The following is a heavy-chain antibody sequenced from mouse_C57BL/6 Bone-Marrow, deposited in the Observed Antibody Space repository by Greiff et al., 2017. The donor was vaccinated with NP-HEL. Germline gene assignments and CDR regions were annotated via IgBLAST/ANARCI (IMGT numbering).Heavy chain of an antibody. CDR3: ARNRIYYDYVDYAMDY. CDR1: GYSFTGYF. V-gene: IGHV1-20*01. J-gene: IGHJ4*01. CDR2: INPYNGDT. Sequence: EVQLQQSGPELVKPGDSVKISCKASGYSFTGYFMNWVMQSHGKSLEWIGRINPYNGDTFYNQKFKGKATLTVDKSSSTAHMELRSLTSEDSAVYYCARNRIYYDYVDYAMDYWGQGTSVTVSS. D-gene: IGHD2-4*01.